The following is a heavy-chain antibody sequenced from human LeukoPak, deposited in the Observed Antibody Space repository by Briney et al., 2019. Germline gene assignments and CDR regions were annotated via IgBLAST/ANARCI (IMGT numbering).Heavy chain of an antibody. CDR2: ISYDGSNK. V-gene: IGHV3-30*18. CDR1: GFTFSSYG. Sequence: GGSLRLSCAASGFTFSSYGMHWVRQAPGKGLGWVAVISYDGSNKYYADSVKGRFTISRDNSKNTLYLQMNSLRAEDTAVYYCAKIYSSGWDDYWGQGTLVTVSS. D-gene: IGHD6-19*01. J-gene: IGHJ4*02. CDR3: AKIYSSGWDDY.